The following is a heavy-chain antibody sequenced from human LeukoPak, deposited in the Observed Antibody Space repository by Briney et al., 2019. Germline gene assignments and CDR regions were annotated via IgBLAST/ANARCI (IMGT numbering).Heavy chain of an antibody. CDR2: IYGSGEGS. V-gene: IGHV3-23*01. Sequence: GGSLRLSCAASGFTFSNYAMSWVRQAPGKGLEWVSGIYGSGEGSFYADSVKGRFTISRDNSKNTLYLQMNSLRAEDTAVYYCARETTLTGYSSGLGFNYWGQGTLVTVSS. D-gene: IGHD6-19*01. J-gene: IGHJ4*02. CDR1: GFTFSNYA. CDR3: ARETTLTGYSSGLGFNY.